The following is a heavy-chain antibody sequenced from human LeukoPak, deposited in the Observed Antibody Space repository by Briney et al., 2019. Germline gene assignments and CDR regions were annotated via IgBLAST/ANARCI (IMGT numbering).Heavy chain of an antibody. Sequence: ASETLSLTCTVSGGSISSYCWSWIRQPPGKGLEWIGYIYYSGSTNYNPSLKSRVTISVDTSKNQFSLKLSSMTAADTAVYYCARASMTWISDYWGQGTLVTVSS. V-gene: IGHV4-59*08. CDR3: ARASMTWISDY. J-gene: IGHJ4*02. CDR2: IYYSGST. CDR1: GGSISSYC. D-gene: IGHD2-2*03.